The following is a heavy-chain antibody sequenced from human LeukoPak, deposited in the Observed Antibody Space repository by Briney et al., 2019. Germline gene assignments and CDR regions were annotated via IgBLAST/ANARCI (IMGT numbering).Heavy chain of an antibody. J-gene: IGHJ6*03. Sequence: PSETLSLTCTVSGGSISSYYWSWTRQPPGKGLEWIGYIYYSGSTNYNPSLKSRVTISVDTSKNQFSLKPSSVTAADTAVYYCARYSSGSYYQYYYYYYMDVWGKGTTVTVSS. CDR1: GGSISSYY. CDR2: IYYSGST. CDR3: ARYSSGSYYQYYYYYYMDV. D-gene: IGHD3-10*01. V-gene: IGHV4-59*01.